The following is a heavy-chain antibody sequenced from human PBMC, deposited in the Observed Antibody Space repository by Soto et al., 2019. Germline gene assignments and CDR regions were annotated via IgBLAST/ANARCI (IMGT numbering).Heavy chain of an antibody. CDR3: AGPELNSGYDSSFDY. D-gene: IGHD5-12*01. J-gene: IGHJ4*02. Sequence: SGKVSCKASGGTFSSYAISWVRQAPGQGLEWMGGIIPIFGTANYAQKFQGRVTITADESTSTAYMELSSLRSEDTAVYYCAGPELNSGYDSSFDYWGQGTLVTVSS. V-gene: IGHV1-69*13. CDR1: GGTFSSYA. CDR2: IIPIFGTA.